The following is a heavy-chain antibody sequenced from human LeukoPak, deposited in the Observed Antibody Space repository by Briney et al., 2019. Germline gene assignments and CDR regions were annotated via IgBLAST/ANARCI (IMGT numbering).Heavy chain of an antibody. CDR3: AKVLGYDLWSGYFLDY. CDR2: ISWNSGSI. J-gene: IGHJ4*02. Sequence: GRSLRLSCAASGFTFDDYAMHWVRQAPGKGLEWVSGISWNSGSIGYADSVKGRFTISRDNSKNTLYLQMNSLRAEDTAVYYCAKVLGYDLWSGYFLDYWGQGTLVTVSS. V-gene: IGHV3-9*01. D-gene: IGHD3-3*01. CDR1: GFTFDDYA.